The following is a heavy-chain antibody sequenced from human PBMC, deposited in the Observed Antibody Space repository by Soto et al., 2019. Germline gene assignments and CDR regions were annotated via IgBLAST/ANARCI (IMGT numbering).Heavy chain of an antibody. CDR2: IDPSDSYT. Sequence: CKGSGYSLTSYWISWVRQMPGKGLEWMGRIDPSDSYTNYSPSFQGHVTISADKSISTAYLQWSSLKASDTAMYYCARLLLSRVDFDPWGQGTLVTVSS. CDR3: ARLLLSRVDFDP. J-gene: IGHJ5*02. V-gene: IGHV5-10-1*01. D-gene: IGHD3-16*02. CDR1: GYSLTSYW.